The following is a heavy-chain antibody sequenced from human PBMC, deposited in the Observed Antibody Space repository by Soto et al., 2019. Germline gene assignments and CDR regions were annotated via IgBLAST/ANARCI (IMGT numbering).Heavy chain of an antibody. CDR1: GYSFSNYW. CDR2: IYPGDSDT. V-gene: IGHV5-51*01. J-gene: IGHJ5*02. Sequence: GESLKISCKGSGYSFSNYWIAWVRQMPGKGLEWMGIIYPGDSDTRYSPSFQDQVTISVDNSINTAYLQLSDLRAPDTAIYFGALISQEYCRGMTCYGPYYNWFDPWGQGAMVTVPS. D-gene: IGHD2-15*01. CDR3: ALISQEYCRGMTCYGPYYNWFDP.